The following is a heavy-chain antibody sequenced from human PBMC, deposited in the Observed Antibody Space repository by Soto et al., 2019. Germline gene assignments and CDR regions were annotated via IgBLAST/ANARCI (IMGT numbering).Heavy chain of an antibody. Sequence: QVQLVESGGGVVQPGRSLRLSCAASGFTFSSYAMHWVRQAPGKGLEWVAVISYDRSNKYYADSVKGRFTISRDNSKNTLYLQMNSLRADDTAVYYCARAPRELLSLDDWGQGTLVTVSS. J-gene: IGHJ4*02. V-gene: IGHV3-30-3*01. CDR3: ARAPRELLSLDD. CDR2: ISYDRSNK. CDR1: GFTFSSYA. D-gene: IGHD1-26*01.